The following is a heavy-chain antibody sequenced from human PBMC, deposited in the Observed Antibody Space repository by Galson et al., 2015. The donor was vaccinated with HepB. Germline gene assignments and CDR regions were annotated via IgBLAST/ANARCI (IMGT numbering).Heavy chain of an antibody. Sequence: SVKVSCKASGYTFTTYGINWVRQAPGQGLEWMGWISIYTGDTKYAQEFQGRVTMTTDTSTSTAYIELRSLRSDDTAVYYCARDKIAARPGWFDPWGQGTLVTVSS. V-gene: IGHV1-18*04. CDR2: ISIYTGDT. J-gene: IGHJ5*02. D-gene: IGHD6-6*01. CDR1: GYTFTTYG. CDR3: ARDKIAARPGWFDP.